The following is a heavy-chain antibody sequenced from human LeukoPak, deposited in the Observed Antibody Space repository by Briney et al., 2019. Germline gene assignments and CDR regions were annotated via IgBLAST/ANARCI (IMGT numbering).Heavy chain of an antibody. CDR2: VGYDGDKR. J-gene: IGHJ4*02. V-gene: IGHV3-30*03. CDR3: ARDGSYMVRGVSTYYSDY. D-gene: IGHD3-10*01. CDR1: GFIFRSFG. Sequence: GGSLRLSCAASGFIFRSFGMHWVRQSPGKGLEWLAVVGYDGDKRDYADSVKGRFTISRDNSRNTIDLQLSSLRAEDTAVYYWARDGSYMVRGVSTYYSDYWGQGALVTVSS.